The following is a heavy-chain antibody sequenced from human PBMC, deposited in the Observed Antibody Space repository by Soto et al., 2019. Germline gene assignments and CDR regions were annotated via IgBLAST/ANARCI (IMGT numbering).Heavy chain of an antibody. D-gene: IGHD3-22*01. CDR1: GYTFTSYG. Sequence: ASVKVSCKASGYTFTSYGISWVRQAPGQGLEWMGWISAYNGNTNYAQKLQGRVTMTTDTSTSTAYMELRSLRSDDTAVYYCARDKGLKNYYDSSGPPSYNWFDPWGQGTLVTVSS. J-gene: IGHJ5*02. V-gene: IGHV1-18*01. CDR3: ARDKGLKNYYDSSGPPSYNWFDP. CDR2: ISAYNGNT.